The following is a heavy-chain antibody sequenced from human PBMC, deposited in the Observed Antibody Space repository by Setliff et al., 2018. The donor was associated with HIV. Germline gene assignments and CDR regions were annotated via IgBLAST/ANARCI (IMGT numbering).Heavy chain of an antibody. CDR3: ARERLRSSGWYVGVGNYLDY. V-gene: IGHV1-18*01. CDR2: ISAYNGNT. CDR1: GYTFTSYG. J-gene: IGHJ4*02. Sequence: GASVKVSCKASGYTFTSYGISWVRQAPGQGLEWMGWISAYNGNTDYAQKLQGRVTMTTDTSTSTAYMELRSLRSDDTAVYYCARERLRSSGWYVGVGNYLDYWGQGTLVTVSS. D-gene: IGHD6-19*01.